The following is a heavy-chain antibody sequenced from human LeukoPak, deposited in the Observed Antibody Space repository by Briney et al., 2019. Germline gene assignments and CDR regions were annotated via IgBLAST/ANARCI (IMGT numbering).Heavy chain of an antibody. J-gene: IGHJ4*02. V-gene: IGHV1-2*02. CDR3: ARDRPIAVARGGGDY. CDR2: INPNSDGT. D-gene: IGHD6-19*01. CDR1: GYTFTGYY. Sequence: ASVKVSCKASGYTFTGYYMHCVRQAPGQGLEWMGWINPNSDGTNYAQKFQGRVTMTRDTSISIAYMELSRLRSDDTAVYYCARDRPIAVARGGGDYWGQGTLVTVSS.